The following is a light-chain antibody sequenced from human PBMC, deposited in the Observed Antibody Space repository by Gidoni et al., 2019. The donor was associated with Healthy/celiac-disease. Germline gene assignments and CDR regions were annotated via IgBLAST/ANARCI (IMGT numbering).Light chain of an antibody. V-gene: IGKV1-33*01. Sequence: DIQMTQSPSSLSASVGDRVTITCQASQDMSNYLNWYQQKPGKAPKLLFYDASNLETGVPSRFSGSGSGTDFTFTISSLQPEDIATYYCQQYDNLPLFTFGPGTKVDIK. J-gene: IGKJ3*01. CDR2: DAS. CDR3: QQYDNLPLFT. CDR1: QDMSNY.